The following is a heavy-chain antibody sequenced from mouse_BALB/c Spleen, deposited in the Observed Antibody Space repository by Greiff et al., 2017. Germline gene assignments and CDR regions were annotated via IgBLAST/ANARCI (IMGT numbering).Heavy chain of an antibody. J-gene: IGHJ2*01. D-gene: IGHD2-10*02. CDR2: ILPGSGST. CDR1: GYTFSSYW. V-gene: IGHV1-9*01. Sequence: VQLQQSGAELMKPGASVKISCKATGYTFSSYWIEWVKQRPGHGLEWIGEILPGSGSTNYNEKFKGKATFTADTSSNTAYKQLSSLTSEDSAVYYCARENFQYGTGFDYWGQGTTLTVSS. CDR3: ARENFQYGTGFDY.